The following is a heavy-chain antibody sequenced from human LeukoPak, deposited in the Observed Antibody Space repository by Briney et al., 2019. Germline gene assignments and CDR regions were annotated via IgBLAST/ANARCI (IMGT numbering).Heavy chain of an antibody. V-gene: IGHV4-39*07. CDR3: ARRSDWFDP. J-gene: IGHJ5*02. CDR1: GGSISSSSYY. CDR2: IYYSGST. Sequence: SETLSLTCTVSGGSISSSSYYWGWIRQPPGKGLEWIGSIYYSGSTYYNPSLKSRVTISVDTSKNQFSLRLNSVTAADTAVYYCARRSDWFDPWGQGTLVTVSS.